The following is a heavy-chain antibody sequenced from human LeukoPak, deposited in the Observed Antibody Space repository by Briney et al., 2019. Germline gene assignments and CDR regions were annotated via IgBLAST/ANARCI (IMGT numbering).Heavy chain of an antibody. J-gene: IGHJ4*02. V-gene: IGHV3-30*03. D-gene: IGHD6-13*01. Sequence: GGSLRLSCAASGFTFSSYGMHWVRQAPGKGLEWVAVISYDGSNKYYADSVKGRFTISRDNSKNTLYLQMNSLKTEDTAVYYCTTDYKLAAAGTAHYWGQGTLVTVSS. CDR2: ISYDGSNK. CDR3: TTDYKLAAAGTAHY. CDR1: GFTFSSYG.